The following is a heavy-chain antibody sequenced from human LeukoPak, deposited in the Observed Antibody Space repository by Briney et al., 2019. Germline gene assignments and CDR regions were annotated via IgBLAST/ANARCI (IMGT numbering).Heavy chain of an antibody. CDR1: GFTFSSYS. CDR2: ISSSSSYI. D-gene: IGHD2/OR15-2a*01. J-gene: IGHJ4*02. Sequence: PGGSLRLSCAASGFTFSSYSMNWVRQAPGKGLEWVSSISSSSSYIYYADSVKGRFTISRDNAKNSLYLQMNSLRAEDTAAYYCARAFIREFYFDYWGQGTLVTVSS. V-gene: IGHV3-21*01. CDR3: ARAFIREFYFDY.